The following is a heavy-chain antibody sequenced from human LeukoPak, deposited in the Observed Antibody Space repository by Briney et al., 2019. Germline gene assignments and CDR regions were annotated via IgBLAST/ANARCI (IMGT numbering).Heavy chain of an antibody. CDR2: ISSSSIYI. CDR1: GFTFSSYV. V-gene: IGHV3-21*01. D-gene: IGHD4-11*01. CDR3: ARGYNNYGYVFDI. Sequence: GGSLRLSCAASGFTFSSYVMNWVRQAPGKGLEWVSSISSSSIYIYHADSVKGRFTISRDNAKNSLYLQMNSLRAEDTAVYYCARGYNNYGYVFDIWGQGAVVTVSS. J-gene: IGHJ3*02.